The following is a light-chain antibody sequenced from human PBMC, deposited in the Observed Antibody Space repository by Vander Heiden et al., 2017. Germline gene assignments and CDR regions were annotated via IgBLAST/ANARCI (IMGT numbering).Light chain of an antibody. CDR3: ASWDDSLSGWV. CDR2: RKN. CDR1: RSNIERDY. V-gene: IGLV1-47*01. J-gene: IGLJ3*02. Sequence: QSVLTQPPSSSGTPRQTVVISCSGSRSNIERDYVYWYQQFPGAAPKLLIYRKNQRPSGVPDRFSGSRYGTSASLAISGLRSEDEADYYCASWDDSLSGWVFGGGTKLTVL.